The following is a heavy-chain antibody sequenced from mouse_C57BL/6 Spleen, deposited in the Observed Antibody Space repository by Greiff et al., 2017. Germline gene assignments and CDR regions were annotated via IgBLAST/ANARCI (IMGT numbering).Heavy chain of an antibody. J-gene: IGHJ3*01. V-gene: IGHV1-54*01. CDR2: INPGSGGT. CDR3: ARKVGDGAWFAY. D-gene: IGHD1-1*02. Sequence: VKLMESGAELVRPGTSVKVSCKASGYAFTNYLIEWVKQRPGQGLEWIGVINPGSGGTNYNEKFKGKATLTADKSSSTAYMQLSSLTSEDSAVYFCARKVGDGAWFAYWGQGTLVTVSA. CDR1: GYAFTNYL.